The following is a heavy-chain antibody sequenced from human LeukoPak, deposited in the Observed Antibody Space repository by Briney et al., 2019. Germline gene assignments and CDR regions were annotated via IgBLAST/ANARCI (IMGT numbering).Heavy chain of an antibody. CDR3: ATPYYYDSRGFYSGAFDI. CDR1: GYTLTELS. CDR2: FNPEDGET. J-gene: IGHJ3*02. V-gene: IGHV1-24*01. D-gene: IGHD3-22*01. Sequence: ASVKVSCKVSGYTLTELSMNWVRQAPGKGLEWMGGFNPEDGETNYAKKFQGRISMTEDTSADTAYMELSSLRSEDTAVYFCATPYYYDSRGFYSGAFDIWGQGTMVTVSS.